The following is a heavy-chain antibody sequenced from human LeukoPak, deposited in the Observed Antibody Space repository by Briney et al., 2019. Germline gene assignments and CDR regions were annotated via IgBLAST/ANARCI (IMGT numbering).Heavy chain of an antibody. Sequence: GESLQISCKGSGYSFTSYWIGWVRQLPGKGLEWMGIIYPGDSDTRYSPSFQGQVTISADKSISTAYLQWSSLKASDTAMYYCARIGYCSGGSCYPPPYYFDYWGQGTLVTVSS. D-gene: IGHD2-15*01. CDR3: ARIGYCSGGSCYPPPYYFDY. CDR1: GYSFTSYW. CDR2: IYPGDSDT. J-gene: IGHJ4*02. V-gene: IGHV5-51*01.